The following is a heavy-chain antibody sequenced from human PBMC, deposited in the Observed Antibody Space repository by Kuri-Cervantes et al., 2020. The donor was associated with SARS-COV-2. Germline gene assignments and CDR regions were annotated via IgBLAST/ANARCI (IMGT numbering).Heavy chain of an antibody. J-gene: IGHJ4*02. D-gene: IGHD3-16*01. CDR1: GGSISSSSYY. CDR2: IYYSGSI. CDR3: ARHARGGWDDEGEYYFDY. Sequence: SETLSLTCTVSGGSISSSSYYWGWIRQPPGKGLEWIGSIYYSGSISYNPSLKSRVTISVDTSKNQFSLKLSSVTAADTAVYYCARHARGGWDDEGEYYFDYWGQGTLVTVSS. V-gene: IGHV4-39*01.